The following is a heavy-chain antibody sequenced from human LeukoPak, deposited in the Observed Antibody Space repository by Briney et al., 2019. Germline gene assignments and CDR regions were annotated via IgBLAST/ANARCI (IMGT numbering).Heavy chain of an antibody. CDR1: GFTFSSYA. D-gene: IGHD3-22*01. V-gene: IGHV3-23*01. J-gene: IGHJ3*02. CDR3: ARGGRGSAAVVAPRSFDI. CDR2: ISNSGGRT. Sequence: GGSLRLSCAASGFTFSSYAMSWVRQAPGKGLEWVSSISNSGGRTFYTDSVKGRFTISRDNSKITLYLQMNSLRAEDSALYYCARGGRGSAAVVAPRSFDIWGQGTMVTVSS.